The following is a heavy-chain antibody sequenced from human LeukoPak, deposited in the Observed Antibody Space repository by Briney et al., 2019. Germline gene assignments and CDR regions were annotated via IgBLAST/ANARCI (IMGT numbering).Heavy chain of an antibody. V-gene: IGHV1-69*04. CDR1: GGTFSSYA. CDR3: ARGRGATRSHGMDV. Sequence: ASVKVSCKASGGTFSSYAISWVRQAPGQGLEWMGRIIPILGIANYAQKFQGRVTITADKSTSTAYMELSSLRSEDTAVYYCARGRGATRSHGMDVWGQGTTVTVSS. D-gene: IGHD1-26*01. J-gene: IGHJ6*02. CDR2: IIPILGIA.